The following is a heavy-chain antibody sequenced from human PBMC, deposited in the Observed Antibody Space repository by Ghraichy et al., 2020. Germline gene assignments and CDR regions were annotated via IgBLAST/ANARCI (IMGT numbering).Heavy chain of an antibody. D-gene: IGHD6-19*01. CDR2: IYYSGST. CDR3: AREGSGWGDNWFDP. CDR1: GGSISSYY. Sequence: SETLSLTCTVSGGSISSYYWSWIRQPPGKGLEWIGYIYYSGSTNYNPSLKSRVTISVDTSKNQFSLKLSSVTAADTAVYYCAREGSGWGDNWFDPWGQGTLVTVSS. J-gene: IGHJ5*02. V-gene: IGHV4-59*01.